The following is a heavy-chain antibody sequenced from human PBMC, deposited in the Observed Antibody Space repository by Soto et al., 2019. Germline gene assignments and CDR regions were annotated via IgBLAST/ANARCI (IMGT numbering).Heavy chain of an antibody. D-gene: IGHD3-3*01. CDR3: ARAIPGPFWSSYPSYYYGMDV. CDR1: GFTFSSYW. CDR2: INSDGSST. V-gene: IGHV3-74*01. Sequence: GGSLRLSCAASGFTFSSYWMHWVRQAPGKGLVWVSRINSDGSSTSYADSVKGRFTISRDNAKNTLYLQMNSLRAEDTAVYYCARAIPGPFWSSYPSYYYGMDVWGQGTTVTV. J-gene: IGHJ6*02.